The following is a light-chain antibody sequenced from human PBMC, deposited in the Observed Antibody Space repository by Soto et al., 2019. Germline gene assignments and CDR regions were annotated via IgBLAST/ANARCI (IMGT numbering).Light chain of an antibody. CDR3: CSYAGSYTPCV. CDR2: DVS. CDR1: SSDVGGYNY. V-gene: IGLV2-11*01. Sequence: QSVLTQPRSASGSPGQSVTISCTGTSSDVGGYNYVSWYQQHPGKAPKLMIYDVSKRPSGVPDRFSGSKSGNTASLTISGLQAEDEADYYCCSYAGSYTPCVFGTGTRSPS. J-gene: IGLJ1*01.